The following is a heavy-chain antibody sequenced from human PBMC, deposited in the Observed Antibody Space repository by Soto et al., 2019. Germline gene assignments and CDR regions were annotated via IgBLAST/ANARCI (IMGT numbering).Heavy chain of an antibody. J-gene: IGHJ5*02. CDR2: IYYSGST. Sequence: SETLSLTCTVSGGSISSSSYYWGWIRQPPGKGLEWIGSIYYSGSTYYNPSLKSRVTISVDTSKNQFSLKLSSVTAADTAVYYCASPSGWYNWFDPWGQGTLVTVSS. V-gene: IGHV4-39*01. CDR3: ASPSGWYNWFDP. CDR1: GGSISSSSYY. D-gene: IGHD6-19*01.